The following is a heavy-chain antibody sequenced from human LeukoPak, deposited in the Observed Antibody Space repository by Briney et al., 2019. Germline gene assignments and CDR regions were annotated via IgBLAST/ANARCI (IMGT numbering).Heavy chain of an antibody. D-gene: IGHD3-10*01. V-gene: IGHV4-34*01. CDR2: INHSGST. Sequence: SETLSLTCALYGGSFSGYYWSWIRQPPGKGLEWIGEINHSGSTNYNPSLKSRVTISVDTSKNQFSLKLSSVTAADTAVYYCARVMGDYWGQGTLVTVSS. CDR1: GGSFSGYY. J-gene: IGHJ4*02. CDR3: ARVMGDY.